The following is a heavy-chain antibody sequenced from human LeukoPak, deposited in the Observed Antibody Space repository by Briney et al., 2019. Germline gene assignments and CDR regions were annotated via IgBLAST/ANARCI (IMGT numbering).Heavy chain of an antibody. CDR1: RFTFRSYA. V-gene: IGHV3-30-3*01. J-gene: IGHJ4*02. CDR3: ARDSVRISGTPLDY. D-gene: IGHD1-20*01. Sequence: GTSLRLSCSASRFTFRSYAMHWVRQAPGKGLEWVAGISYDGSNKYYADSVKGRVSISRDTPRNTVYLQMNSLRVEDTAVYYCARDSVRISGTPLDYWGQGTLLTVSS. CDR2: ISYDGSNK.